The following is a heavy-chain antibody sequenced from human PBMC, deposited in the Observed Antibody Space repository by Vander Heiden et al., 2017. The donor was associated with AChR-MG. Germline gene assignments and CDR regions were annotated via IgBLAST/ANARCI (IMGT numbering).Heavy chain of an antibody. CDR3: ARDKIIAAAGTPTDYYYYGMDV. Sequence: QVQLQESGPGLVKPSETLSLTCTVSGGSISSYYWSWIRQPPGKGLEWIGYIYYSGSTNYNPSLKSRVTISVDTSKNQFSLKLSSVTAADTAVYYCARDKIIAAAGTPTDYYYYGMDVWGQGTTVTVSS. V-gene: IGHV4-59*01. CDR2: IYYSGST. J-gene: IGHJ6*02. D-gene: IGHD6-13*01. CDR1: GGSISSYY.